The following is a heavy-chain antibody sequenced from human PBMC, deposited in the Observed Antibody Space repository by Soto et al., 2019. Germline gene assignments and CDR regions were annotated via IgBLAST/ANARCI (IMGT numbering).Heavy chain of an antibody. CDR3: ARDIGPALDWFGP. CDR2: MNPKSGQK. Sequence: ASVKGSCKASGYTFTSYDINWVRQASGQGLEWLGWMNPKSGQKAYVEKFQGRVTMTANTSISTAYMELSSLRSDDTAVYYCARDIGPALDWFGPWGQGTLVTVSS. D-gene: IGHD5-18*01. J-gene: IGHJ5*02. V-gene: IGHV1-8*01. CDR1: GYTFTSYD.